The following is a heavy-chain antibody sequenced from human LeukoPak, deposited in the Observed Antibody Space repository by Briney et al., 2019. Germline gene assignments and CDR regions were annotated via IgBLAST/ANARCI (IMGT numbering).Heavy chain of an antibody. D-gene: IGHD5-24*01. CDR2: INPNSGGT. Sequence: ASVKVSCKASGYTFTGYYMHWVRQAPGQGLEWVGWINPNSGGTNYAQKFQGRVTMTRDTSIGTAYMELSRLRSDDTAVYYCARDNVEMATDSGGEDWFDPWGQGTLVTVSS. J-gene: IGHJ5*02. CDR3: ARDNVEMATDSGGEDWFDP. CDR1: GYTFTGYY. V-gene: IGHV1-2*02.